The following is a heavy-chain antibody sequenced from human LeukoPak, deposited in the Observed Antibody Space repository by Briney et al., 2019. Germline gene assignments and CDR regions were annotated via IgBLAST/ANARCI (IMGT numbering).Heavy chain of an antibody. CDR3: ASQFSSTWYSRHFYYYMDV. V-gene: IGHV4-39*01. J-gene: IGHJ6*03. CDR2: IYHSGTT. D-gene: IGHD6-13*01. CDR1: SGSISSRSHY. Sequence: SETLSLTCIVSSGSISSRSHYSGCVRQSPENGLEWIGCIYHSGTTYHNPSLKSRVTISVDTSMNQFSLNLSGVTAADTAVYYCASQFSSTWYSRHFYYYMDVWGKGTTVTVSS.